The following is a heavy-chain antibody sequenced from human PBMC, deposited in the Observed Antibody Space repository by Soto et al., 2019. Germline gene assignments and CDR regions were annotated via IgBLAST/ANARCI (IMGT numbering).Heavy chain of an antibody. CDR3: ARDADVDIVATTEINYYYYYGMDV. CDR2: ISAYNGNT. Sequence: GASVKVSCKASGYTFTSYGISWVRQAPGQGLEWMGWISAYNGNTNYAQKLQGRVTMTTDTSTSTAYMELRSLRSDDTAVYYCARDADVDIVATTEINYYYYYGMDVWGQGTTVTVSS. V-gene: IGHV1-18*01. CDR1: GYTFTSYG. D-gene: IGHD5-12*01. J-gene: IGHJ6*02.